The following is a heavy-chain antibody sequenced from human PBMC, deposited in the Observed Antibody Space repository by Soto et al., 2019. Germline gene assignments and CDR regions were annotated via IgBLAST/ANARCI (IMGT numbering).Heavy chain of an antibody. D-gene: IGHD3-22*01. CDR1: GFTFSSYA. CDR3: ASPTYDSSGYYTPQYYYYGMDV. J-gene: IGHJ6*02. CDR2: ISYDGSNK. V-gene: IGHV3-30-3*01. Sequence: QVQLVESGGGVVQPGRSLRLSCAASGFTFSSYAMHWVRQAPGKGLEWVALISYDGSNKYYADSVKGRFTISRDNSKNTLYLQMNSLRPEDTDVYYCASPTYDSSGYYTPQYYYYGMDVWGQGTTVTVSS.